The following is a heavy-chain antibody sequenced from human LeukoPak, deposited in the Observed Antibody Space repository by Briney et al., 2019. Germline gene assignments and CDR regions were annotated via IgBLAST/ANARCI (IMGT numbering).Heavy chain of an antibody. D-gene: IGHD3-22*01. Sequence: ASVKVSCKVSGYTLTELSMHWVRQAPGKGLEWMGGFDPEDGETIYAQKFQGRVTMTEDTSTDTAYMELSSLRSEDTAVYYCATYPHYYDSSGYYPFDYWGQGTLVTVSS. J-gene: IGHJ4*02. V-gene: IGHV1-24*01. CDR3: ATYPHYYDSSGYYPFDY. CDR2: FDPEDGET. CDR1: GYTLTELS.